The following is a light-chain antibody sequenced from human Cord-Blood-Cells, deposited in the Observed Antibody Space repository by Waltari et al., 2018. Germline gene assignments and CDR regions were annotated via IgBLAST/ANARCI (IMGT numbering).Light chain of an antibody. V-gene: IGLV3-19*01. CDR2: GKN. Sequence: SSELTQDPAVSVALGQTVRITCQGDSPRSYYANWYQQKPGQAPVLVIYGKNNRPSGIPDRFSGSSSGNTASLTITGAQAEDEADYYCNSRDSSGNHYVFGTGTKVTVL. J-gene: IGLJ1*01. CDR3: NSRDSSGNHYV. CDR1: SPRSYY.